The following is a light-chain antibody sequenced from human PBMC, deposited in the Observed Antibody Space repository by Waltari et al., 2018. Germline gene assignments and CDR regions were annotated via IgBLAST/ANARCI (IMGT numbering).Light chain of an antibody. CDR3: QSTNSSGTYVI. CDR1: AMPKLS. J-gene: IGLJ2*01. V-gene: IGLV3-25*03. Sequence: SYELTQPPSVSVSPGQTARIPCSGHAMPKLSDYWYRQKSGEAPVLVIYKDTARPSGIPERFSGSSAGTTVTLTITGVQAEDEADYYCQSTNSSGTYVIFGGGTKLTVL. CDR2: KDT.